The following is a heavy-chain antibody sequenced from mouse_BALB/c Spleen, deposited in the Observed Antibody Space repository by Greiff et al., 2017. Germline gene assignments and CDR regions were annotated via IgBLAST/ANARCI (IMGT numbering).Heavy chain of an antibody. CDR2: ISDGGSYT. D-gene: IGHD2-10*01. CDR3: ARDKGAYYGNLYAMDY. J-gene: IGHJ4*01. Sequence: EVMLVESGGGLVKPGGSLKLSCAASGFTFSDYYMYWVRQTPEKRLEWVATISDGGSYTYYPDSVKGRFTISRDNAKNNLYLQMSSLKSEDTAMYYCARDKGAYYGNLYAMDYWGQGTSVAVSS. V-gene: IGHV5-4*02. CDR1: GFTFSDYY.